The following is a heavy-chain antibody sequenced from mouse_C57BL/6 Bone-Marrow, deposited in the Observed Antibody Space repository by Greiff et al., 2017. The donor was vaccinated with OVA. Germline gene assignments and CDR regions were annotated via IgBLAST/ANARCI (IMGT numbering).Heavy chain of an antibody. V-gene: IGHV2-9-1*01. D-gene: IGHD3-2*02. J-gene: IGHJ1*03. CDR1: GFSLTSYA. Sequence: VKLVESGPGLVAPSQSLSITCTVSGFSLTSYAISWVRQPPGKGLEWLGVIWTGGGTNYNSALKSRLSISKDNSKSQVFLKMNSLQTDDTARYYCARGGLRLLYWYFDVWGTGTTVTVSS. CDR3: ARGGLRLLYWYFDV. CDR2: IWTGGGT.